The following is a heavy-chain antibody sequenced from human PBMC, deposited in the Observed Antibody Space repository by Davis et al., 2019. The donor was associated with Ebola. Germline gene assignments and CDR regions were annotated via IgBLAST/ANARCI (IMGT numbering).Heavy chain of an antibody. CDR1: GGTFSIFG. Sequence: AASVKVSCKASGGTFSIFGINWVRQAPGQGLEWIGVIIPTYATSYYAQKFQGRVTITADESTSTAYMELRSLRSDDTAVYYCARGITMVQGVTWFDYWGQGTLVTVSS. V-gene: IGHV1-69*13. CDR2: IIPTYATS. CDR3: ARGITMVQGVTWFDY. D-gene: IGHD3-10*01. J-gene: IGHJ4*02.